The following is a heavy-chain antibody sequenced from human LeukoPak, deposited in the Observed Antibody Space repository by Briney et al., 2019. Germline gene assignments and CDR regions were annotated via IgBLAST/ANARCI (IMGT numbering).Heavy chain of an antibody. D-gene: IGHD5-18*01. V-gene: IGHV4-59*08. J-gene: IGHJ5*02. CDR1: GGSISSYY. Sequence: SETLSLTCTVSGGSISSYYWSWIRQPPGKGLEWIGYIYYSGSTNYNPSLKSRVTISVDTSKNQFSLKLSSVTAADTAVYYCARHRQDTAVVTFDPWGQGTLVTVSS. CDR2: IYYSGST. CDR3: ARHRQDTAVVTFDP.